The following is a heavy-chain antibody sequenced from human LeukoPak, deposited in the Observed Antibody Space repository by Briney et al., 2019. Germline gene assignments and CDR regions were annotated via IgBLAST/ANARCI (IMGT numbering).Heavy chain of an antibody. D-gene: IGHD6-19*01. J-gene: IGHJ4*02. CDR1: GGSVSSGSYY. V-gene: IGHV4-61*01. CDR3: ARVGIAVASSFFDY. CDR2: IYYSGTT. Sequence: SETLSLTCTVSGGSVSSGSYYWTWIRQPPGKGLEWIGYIYYSGTTNYNPSLKSRVTISVDTSKNQFSLKLGSVTAADTAVYYCARVGIAVASSFFDYTGQGTLVTVSS.